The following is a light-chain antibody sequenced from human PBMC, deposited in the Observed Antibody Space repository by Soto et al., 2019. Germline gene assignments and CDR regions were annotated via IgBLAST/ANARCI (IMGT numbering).Light chain of an antibody. Sequence: EIVLTQSPATLSLSPGERATLSCRASQSVSSYLAWYQQKPGQAPRLLIYDASNRATGIPARFSGSGSGTDFTLTISSLEPEDLAVYYCQQRSNWPLITFGQGTRLEI. J-gene: IGKJ5*01. CDR1: QSVSSY. CDR2: DAS. CDR3: QQRSNWPLIT. V-gene: IGKV3-11*01.